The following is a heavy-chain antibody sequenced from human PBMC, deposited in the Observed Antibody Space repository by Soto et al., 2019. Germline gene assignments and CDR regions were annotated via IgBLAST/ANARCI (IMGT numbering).Heavy chain of an antibody. CDR3: ARGYTYYDILTGPFDY. D-gene: IGHD3-9*01. Sequence: EVQLVESGGGLVKPGGSLRLSCAASGFTFSSYSMNWVRQAPGKGLEWVSSISSSSSYIYYADSVKGRFTISRDNDKNSLYLQMNSLRAEDTAVYYCARGYTYYDILTGPFDYWGQGTLVTVSS. CDR1: GFTFSSYS. CDR2: ISSSSSYI. V-gene: IGHV3-21*01. J-gene: IGHJ4*02.